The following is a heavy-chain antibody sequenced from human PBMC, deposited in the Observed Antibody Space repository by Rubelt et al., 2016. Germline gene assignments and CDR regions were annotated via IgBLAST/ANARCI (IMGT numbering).Heavy chain of an antibody. CDR2: ISYSGSI. Sequence: QLQLQESGPGLVKPSETLSLTCTVSGGSISSSSYYWGWIRQPPGKGLEWIGSISYSGSIYYNPSLKSRLTISVATSKNQFALKLSSVTAADTAVYYCARHYYDSSGYYLEGFDYWGQGTLVTVSS. J-gene: IGHJ4*02. CDR3: ARHYYDSSGYYLEGFDY. V-gene: IGHV4-39*01. D-gene: IGHD3-22*01. CDR1: GGSISSSSYY.